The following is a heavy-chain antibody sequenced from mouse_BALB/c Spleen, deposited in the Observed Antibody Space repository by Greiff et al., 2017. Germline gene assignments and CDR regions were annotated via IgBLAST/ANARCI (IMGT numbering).Heavy chain of an antibody. Sequence: EVKLMESGPGLVKPSQSLSLTCTVTGFSITSDYAWNWIRQFPGNKLEWMGYISYSGSTSYNPSLKSRISITRDTSKNQFFLQLNSVTTEDTATYYGVYGSSYGYAMDYWGQGTSVTVSS. CDR2: ISYSGST. V-gene: IGHV3-2*02. CDR3: VYGSSYGYAMDY. D-gene: IGHD1-1*01. CDR1: GFSITSDYA. J-gene: IGHJ4*01.